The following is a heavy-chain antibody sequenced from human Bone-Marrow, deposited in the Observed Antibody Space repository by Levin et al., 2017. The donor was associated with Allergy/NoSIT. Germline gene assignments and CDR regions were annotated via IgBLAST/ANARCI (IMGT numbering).Heavy chain of an antibody. CDR2: IYPGDSDT. V-gene: IGHV5-51*01. J-gene: IGHJ3*02. CDR3: ARHAYSSGWDDAFDS. D-gene: IGHD6-19*01. Sequence: GGSLRLSCKGSGYSFTSYWIGWVRQMPGKGLEWMGIIYPGDSDTRYSPSFQGQVTISADKSISTAYLQWSSLKASDTAMYYCARHAYSSGWDDAFDSWGQGTMVTVSS. CDR1: GYSFTSYW.